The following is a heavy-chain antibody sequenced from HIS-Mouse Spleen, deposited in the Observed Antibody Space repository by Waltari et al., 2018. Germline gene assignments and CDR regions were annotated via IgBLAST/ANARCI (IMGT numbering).Heavy chain of an antibody. Sequence: QLQLQESGPGLVKPSETLSLTCTVSGGSISSSSYYWGWIRQPPGKGLEWIGSIYYSGGPYYNPSLKSRVTISVATSKNQFSLKLSSVTAADTAGYYCAREIPYSSSWYDWYFDLWGRGTLVTVSS. D-gene: IGHD6-13*01. J-gene: IGHJ2*01. CDR1: GGSISSSSYY. CDR2: IYYSGGP. V-gene: IGHV4-39*07. CDR3: AREIPYSSSWYDWYFDL.